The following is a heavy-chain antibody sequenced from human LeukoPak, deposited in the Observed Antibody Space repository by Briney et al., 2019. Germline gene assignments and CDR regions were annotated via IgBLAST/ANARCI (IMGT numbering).Heavy chain of an antibody. D-gene: IGHD3-10*01. V-gene: IGHV3-74*01. Sequence: GGSLRLSCAASGFSFSHYWMHWVRQTPGGGLVWVSRINPDGSITNYADSVKGRFTISRDNAKNTLYLQMNSLRADDTAVYHCTADTFGACDSWGQGTPVTVSS. CDR2: INPDGSIT. CDR1: GFSFSHYW. CDR3: TADTFGACDS. J-gene: IGHJ4*02.